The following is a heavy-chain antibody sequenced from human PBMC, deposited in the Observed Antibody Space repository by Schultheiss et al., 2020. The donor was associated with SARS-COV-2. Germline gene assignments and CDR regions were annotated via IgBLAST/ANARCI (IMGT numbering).Heavy chain of an antibody. CDR2: LYSGGST. D-gene: IGHD2-8*01. Sequence: GESLKISCAASGFTVSSNDMSWVRQAPGKGLEWVSLLYSGGSTYYADSVKGRFTIIRDQSKNTLHLQMNSLRAEDTAVYYCARVLGTYRMRDAFDIWGQGTMVTVS. V-gene: IGHV3-53*01. CDR3: ARVLGTYRMRDAFDI. CDR1: GFTVSSND. J-gene: IGHJ3*02.